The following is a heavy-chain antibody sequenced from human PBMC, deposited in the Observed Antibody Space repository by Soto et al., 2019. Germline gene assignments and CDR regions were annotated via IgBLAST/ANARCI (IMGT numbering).Heavy chain of an antibody. CDR1: GFTFNNYA. CDR2: ISGSGGST. CDR3: AKGALGSSSWYDFDY. D-gene: IGHD6-13*01. J-gene: IGHJ4*02. V-gene: IGHV3-23*01. Sequence: EVQLLESGGGLVQPGGSLRLSCAASGFTFNNYAMNWVRQAPGKGLEWVSSISGSGGSTYYADSVKGRFTISRDNSNNTLYLQMNSLRAEDTAVYYCAKGALGSSSWYDFDYCGQGTLLTVSS.